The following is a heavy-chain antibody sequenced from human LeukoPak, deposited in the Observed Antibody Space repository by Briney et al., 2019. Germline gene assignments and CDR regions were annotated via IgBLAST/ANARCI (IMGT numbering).Heavy chain of an antibody. CDR3: ARDTVVVVAATNPGY. Sequence: QSGGSLRLSCAASGFTFSSYAMSWVRQAPGKGLEWVSAISGSGGSTYYADSVKGRFTISRDNSKNTLYLQMNSLRAEDTAVYYCARDTVVVVAATNPGYWGQGTLVTVSS. J-gene: IGHJ4*02. CDR2: ISGSGGST. CDR1: GFTFSSYA. D-gene: IGHD2-15*01. V-gene: IGHV3-23*01.